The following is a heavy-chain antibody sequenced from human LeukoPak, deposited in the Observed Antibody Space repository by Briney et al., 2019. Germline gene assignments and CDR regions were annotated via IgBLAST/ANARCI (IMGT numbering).Heavy chain of an antibody. Sequence: GGSLRLSCAASGFTFSSYAMSWVRQAPGKGLEWVPAISGSGGSTYYADSVKGRFTISRDNSKNTLYLQMNSLRAEDTAVYYCAKVSGKRSASTQTDYFDYWGQGTLVTVSS. V-gene: IGHV3-23*01. D-gene: IGHD3-3*02. J-gene: IGHJ4*02. CDR2: ISGSGGST. CDR3: AKVSGKRSASTQTDYFDY. CDR1: GFTFSSYA.